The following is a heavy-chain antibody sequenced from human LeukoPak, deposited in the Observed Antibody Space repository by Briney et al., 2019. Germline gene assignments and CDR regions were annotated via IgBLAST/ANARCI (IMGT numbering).Heavy chain of an antibody. CDR2: IYTGDRT. V-gene: IGHV3-66*01. J-gene: IGHJ3*02. Sequence: AGSLRRSGAASGFSCNSYSMNWVRQAPGKGLVWVSVIYTGDRTYYADSVKGRFIISRDNSKNTVSLQMNSLRAEDTAVHYCARDVPPAADAFDIWGQGTMVTVSS. D-gene: IGHD6-13*01. CDR3: ARDVPPAADAFDI. CDR1: GFSCNSYS.